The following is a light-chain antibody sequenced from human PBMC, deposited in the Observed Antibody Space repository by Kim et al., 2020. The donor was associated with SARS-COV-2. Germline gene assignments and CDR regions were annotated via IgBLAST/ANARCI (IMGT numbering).Light chain of an antibody. CDR3: QQSYSTPRT. CDR1: QSISSY. Sequence: DIQMTQSPSSLSASVGDRVTITCRASQSISSYLNWYQQKPGKAPKLLIYAASSLQSGVPSRFSGSGSGTDFTLTISRLKPEDFATYYCQQSYSTPRTIGQGTKVDIK. CDR2: AAS. J-gene: IGKJ1*01. V-gene: IGKV1-39*01.